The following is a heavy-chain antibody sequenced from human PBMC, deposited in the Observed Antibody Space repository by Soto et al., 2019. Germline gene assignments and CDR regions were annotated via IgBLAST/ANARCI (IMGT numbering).Heavy chain of an antibody. J-gene: IGHJ4*02. V-gene: IGHV4-59*01. CDR1: GGSMSEYF. CDR3: ARDGYDGSGSPYPAY. Sequence: SETLSLTCSVSGGSMSEYFWSWIRQSPGKGPEWIGYIYYLGSTDYNPSLKSRVTISVDTSKRQFSLRLTSVTAADTAVYYCARDGYDGSGSPYPAYWGPGTQVTVSS. CDR2: IYYLGST. D-gene: IGHD3-10*01.